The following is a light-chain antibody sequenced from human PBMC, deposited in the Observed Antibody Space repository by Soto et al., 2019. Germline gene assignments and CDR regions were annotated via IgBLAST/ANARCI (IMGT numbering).Light chain of an antibody. CDR3: CSYAGSYTFFV. CDR1: MRDVGGYNY. CDR2: DVR. Sequence: QSALTQPASVSGSAGQSITISCSGTMRDVGGYNYVSWYQQHPGKAPKLMIYDVRKRPSGVPDRFSGSKSGNTASLTISGLQAEDDADYYCCSYAGSYTFFVFGTGTKVTVL. J-gene: IGLJ1*01. V-gene: IGLV2-11*01.